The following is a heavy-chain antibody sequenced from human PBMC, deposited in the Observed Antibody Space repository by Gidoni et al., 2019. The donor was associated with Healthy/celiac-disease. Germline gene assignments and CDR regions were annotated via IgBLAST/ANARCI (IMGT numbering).Heavy chain of an antibody. V-gene: IGHV3-21*01. D-gene: IGHD1-7*01. CDR3: AVVSWDWNYVSTFDY. J-gene: IGHJ4*02. CDR1: GFTFSSYS. CDR2: ISSSSSYI. Sequence: EVQLVESGGGLVKPGGSLRLSCAASGFTFSSYSMNWVRQAPGKGLEWVSSISSSSSYIYYADSVKGRFTISRDNAKNSLYLQMNSLRAEDTAVYYCAVVSWDWNYVSTFDYWGQGTLVTVSS.